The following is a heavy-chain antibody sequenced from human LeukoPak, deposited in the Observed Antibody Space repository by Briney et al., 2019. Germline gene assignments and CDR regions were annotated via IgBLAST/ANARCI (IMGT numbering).Heavy chain of an antibody. V-gene: IGHV3-48*03. CDR2: ISSGGNTQ. J-gene: IGHJ4*02. CDR1: GFSLSSYE. D-gene: IGHD2-21*01. Sequence: QPGESLRLSCAASGFSLSSYEMNWIRQVPGKGLEWVSHISSGGNTQYYADSVRGRFTMSGDDAKNSLDLQMDSLRIEDTGVYYCARDIVNGPFVITLESWGQGARVTVSS. CDR3: ARDIVNGPFVITLES.